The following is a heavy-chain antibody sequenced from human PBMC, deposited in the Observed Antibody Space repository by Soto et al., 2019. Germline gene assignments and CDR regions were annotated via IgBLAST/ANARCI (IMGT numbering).Heavy chain of an antibody. V-gene: IGHV1-69*01. CDR2: IIPIFGTA. CDR1: GGTFSSYA. D-gene: IGHD6-13*01. CDR3: AREGGYSSSWYKNWFDP. J-gene: IGHJ5*02. Sequence: QVQLVQSWAEVKKPGSSVKVSCKASGGTFSSYAISWVRQAPGQGLEWIGGIIPIFGTANYAQKFQGRVTITEDESTSTDYMELSSLRSEDTAVYYCAREGGYSSSWYKNWFDPWGQGTLVSVSS.